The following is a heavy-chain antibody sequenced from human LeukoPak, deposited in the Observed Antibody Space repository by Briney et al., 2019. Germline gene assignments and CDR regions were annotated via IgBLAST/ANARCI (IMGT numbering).Heavy chain of an antibody. CDR3: ARDPNYCDGGTCYFDY. Sequence: ASVKVSCKASGYTFTGYYMHWVRQAPGQGLEWMGWINPNSGGTNYAQKFQGRVTMTRDTSIRTAYMELSSLTSDDTAMCYCARDPNYCDGGTCYFDYWGQGTLVTVSS. CDR1: GYTFTGYY. J-gene: IGHJ4*02. D-gene: IGHD2-15*01. V-gene: IGHV1-2*02. CDR2: INPNSGGT.